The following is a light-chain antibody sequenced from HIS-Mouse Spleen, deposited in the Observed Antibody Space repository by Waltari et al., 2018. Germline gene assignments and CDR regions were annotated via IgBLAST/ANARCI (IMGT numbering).Light chain of an antibody. CDR2: DVS. Sequence: QSALTQPRSVSGSPGQSVTISCTGTSSAVGGSNYVYWYQQHPGKAPKLMIYDVSKRPSGVPDRFSGSKSGNTASLTISGLQAEDEADYYCCSYAGSYNWVFGGGTKLTVL. CDR1: SSAVGGSNY. CDR3: CSYAGSYNWV. V-gene: IGLV2-11*01. J-gene: IGLJ3*02.